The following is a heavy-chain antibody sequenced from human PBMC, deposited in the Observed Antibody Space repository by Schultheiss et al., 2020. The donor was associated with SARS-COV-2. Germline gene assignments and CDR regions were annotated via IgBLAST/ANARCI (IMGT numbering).Heavy chain of an antibody. J-gene: IGHJ6*02. CDR1: GFTFSSYW. D-gene: IGHD1-14*01. CDR3: ATGTHQNLRYSNYGMDV. V-gene: IGHV3-74*01. CDR2: INHDGSTT. Sequence: GGSLRLSCAASGFTFSSYWMHWVRQAPGKGLVWVSRINHDGSTTSYADSVRGRFSISRDNAKNTVYLHMNSLRAEDTAVYYCATGTHQNLRYSNYGMDVWGQGTTVTVSS.